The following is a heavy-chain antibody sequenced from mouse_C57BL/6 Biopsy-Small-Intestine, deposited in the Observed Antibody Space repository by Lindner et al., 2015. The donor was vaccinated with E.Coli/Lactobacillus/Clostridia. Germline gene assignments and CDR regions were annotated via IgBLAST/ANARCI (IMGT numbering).Heavy chain of an antibody. CDR3: ASWGKTYFYY. D-gene: IGHD4-1*01. CDR2: ILPGSGTT. CDR1: GYTFTGYW. J-gene: IGHJ2*01. V-gene: IGHV1-9*01. Sequence: VQLQESGAELMKPGASVNLSCKASGYTFTGYWIEWVKQRPGHGLEWIGDILPGSGTTDYNEKFRGKATFTADTSSNTAYIQLSSLTTEDSAIYYCASWGKTYFYYWGQGTTLTVSS.